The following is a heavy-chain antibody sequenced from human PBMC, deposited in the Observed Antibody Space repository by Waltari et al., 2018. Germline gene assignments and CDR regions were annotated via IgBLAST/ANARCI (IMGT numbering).Heavy chain of an antibody. CDR3: ARSPLDSSGTTFES. V-gene: IGHV1-45*02. Sequence: QMHLIQSAAEVKRTGSSVKVSCRASGYIFTFRYLHWVRPAHGQALAWMGWMTPDNGNTKYAQTFQDRVTFTRDGSLTMYLELRSLRSEDTAVYYCARSPLDSSGTTFESWGQGTKITVSS. CDR1: GYIFTFRY. J-gene: IGHJ4*02. CDR2: MTPDNGNT. D-gene: IGHD1-1*01.